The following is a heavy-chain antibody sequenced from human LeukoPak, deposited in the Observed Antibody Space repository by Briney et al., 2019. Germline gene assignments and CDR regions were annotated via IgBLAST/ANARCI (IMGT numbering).Heavy chain of an antibody. D-gene: IGHD6-6*01. V-gene: IGHV4-31*03. J-gene: IGHJ4*02. CDR2: IYYSGST. Sequence: SQTLSLTCTVSGGSIGSGGYYWSWIRQHPGKGLEWIGYIYYSGSTYYNPSLKSRVTISVDTSKNQFSLKLSSVTAADTAVYYCARGQYSSSSGLLFFDYWGQGTLVTVSS. CDR1: GGSIGSGGYY. CDR3: ARGQYSSSSGLLFFDY.